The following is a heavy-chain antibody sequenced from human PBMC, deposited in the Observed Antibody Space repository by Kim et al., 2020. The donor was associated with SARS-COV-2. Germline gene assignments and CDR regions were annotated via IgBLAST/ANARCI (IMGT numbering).Heavy chain of an antibody. D-gene: IGHD6-13*01. Sequence: RGRVTISVDTSKNQFSLKLSSVTAADTAVYYCARGHGAAAGTRGYNWFDPWGQGTLVTVSS. CDR3: ARGHGAAAGTRGYNWFDP. V-gene: IGHV4-39*07. J-gene: IGHJ5*02.